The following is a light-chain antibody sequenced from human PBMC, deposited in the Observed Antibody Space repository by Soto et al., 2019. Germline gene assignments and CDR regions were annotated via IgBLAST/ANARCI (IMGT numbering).Light chain of an antibody. CDR3: SSYTSSSTYV. J-gene: IGLJ1*01. CDR1: SSDVGGYNY. Sequence: QSVLTQPASVSGSPGQSITISCTGTSSDVGGYNYVSWYQQHPGKAPKLMIYEVSNRPSGVSNRFCGSKSGNTASLTISGLQADDEADYYCSSYTSSSTYVFGTVTKVTV. CDR2: EVS. V-gene: IGLV2-14*01.